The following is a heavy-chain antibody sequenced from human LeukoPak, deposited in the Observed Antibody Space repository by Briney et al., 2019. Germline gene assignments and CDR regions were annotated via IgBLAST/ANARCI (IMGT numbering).Heavy chain of an antibody. D-gene: IGHD2-2*01. CDR2: ISGSGGST. CDR1: GFTFSSYA. V-gene: IGHV3-23*01. Sequence: GGSLRLSCAASGFTFSSYAMSWVRQAPGKGLEWVSAISGSGGSTYYADSVKGRFTISRDNSKNTLYLQMNSLRAEDTAVYYCAKVYCSSTSCSIRLDAFDIWGQGTMVTVSS. J-gene: IGHJ3*02. CDR3: AKVYCSSTSCSIRLDAFDI.